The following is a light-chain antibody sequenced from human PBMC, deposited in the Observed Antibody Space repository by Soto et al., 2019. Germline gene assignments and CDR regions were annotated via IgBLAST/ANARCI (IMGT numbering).Light chain of an antibody. J-gene: IGKJ2*01. CDR1: QSVDTN. CDR2: GAS. CDR3: QQYNNWPPYA. V-gene: IGKV3-15*01. Sequence: ETVMTQSPATLSVSPGERATLSCRASQSVDTNLAWYQQKPGQAPRLLIYGASTRATDIPARFSGSGSGTEFTLTISSLQSEDFAVYDCQQYNNWPPYAFAQGTKLEIK.